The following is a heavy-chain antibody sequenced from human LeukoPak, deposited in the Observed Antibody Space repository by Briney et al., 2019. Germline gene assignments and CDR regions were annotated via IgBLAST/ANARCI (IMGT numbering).Heavy chain of an antibody. CDR3: AKDIFTMVRGVVDY. D-gene: IGHD3-10*01. CDR1: GFTFDVYA. Sequence: RSGGSLRLSCAASGFTFDVYAMHWVRQAPGKGLEWVSGISWNSGSIGYADSVKGRFTISRDNAKNSLYLQMNSLRAEDTALYYCAKDIFTMVRGVVDYWGQGTLVTVSS. J-gene: IGHJ4*02. CDR2: ISWNSGSI. V-gene: IGHV3-9*01.